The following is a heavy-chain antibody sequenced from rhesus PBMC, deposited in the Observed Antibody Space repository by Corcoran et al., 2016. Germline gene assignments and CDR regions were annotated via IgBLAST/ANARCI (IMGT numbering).Heavy chain of an antibody. CDR3: TSKLYYGLDS. Sequence: QVQLVQSGAEVKKPGASVKLSCKASGYTFTSHYINGVRQSPVQVLEWLGWMNIINGKPGYEQKFNGRGTMTGDTSTRTAYMELSSLRSEDTAVYYCTSKLYYGLDSWGQGVVVTVSS. J-gene: IGHJ6*01. V-gene: IGHV1S9*01. CDR1: GYTFTSHY. CDR2: MNIINGKP.